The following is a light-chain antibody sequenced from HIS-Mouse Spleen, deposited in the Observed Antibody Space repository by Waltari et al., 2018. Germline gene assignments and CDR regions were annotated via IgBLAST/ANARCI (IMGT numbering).Light chain of an antibody. CDR1: ALPKKY. Sequence: SYELPQPPSVSVSPGQTARTTCSDDALPKKYPNWYQQKSAQAPGLVTYEDSKRPSGIPGRFSGSSSGKMATLTISGAQVEDEADYYCYSTDSSGNHRVFGGGTKLTVL. CDR3: YSTDSSGNHRV. CDR2: EDS. J-gene: IGLJ2*01. V-gene: IGLV3-10*01.